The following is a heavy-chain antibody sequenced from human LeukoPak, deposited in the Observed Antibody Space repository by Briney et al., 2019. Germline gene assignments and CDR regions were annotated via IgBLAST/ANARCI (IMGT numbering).Heavy chain of an antibody. D-gene: IGHD1-1*01. CDR2: ISSSSSTI. V-gene: IGHV3-48*01. CDR1: GFTFSSYS. Sequence: GGSLRLSCAASGFTFSSYSMNWVRRAPGKWLEWVSYISSSSSTIYYAASVKGRFTISRDNAKNSLYLQMNSLRAEDTAVYYCARVRGAERYFDYWGQGTLVTVSS. CDR3: ARVRGAERYFDY. J-gene: IGHJ4*02.